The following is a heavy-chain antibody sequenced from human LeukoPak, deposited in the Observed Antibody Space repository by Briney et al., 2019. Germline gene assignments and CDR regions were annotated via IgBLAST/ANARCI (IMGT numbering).Heavy chain of an antibody. V-gene: IGHV3-23*01. CDR1: GFTFNNYA. CDR2: ISGNGGTT. J-gene: IGHJ3*02. D-gene: IGHD6-13*01. Sequence: GGSLRLSCAASGFTFNNYAMSWVGQAPGKGLEWVSSISGNGGTTEYADSVKGRFTISRDNSKNTLHLQMNSLRAEDTAVYYCANRGSWAIWGQGTMVTVSS. CDR3: ANRGSWAI.